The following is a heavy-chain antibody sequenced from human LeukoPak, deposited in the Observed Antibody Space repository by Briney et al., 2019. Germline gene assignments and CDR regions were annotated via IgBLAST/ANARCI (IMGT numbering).Heavy chain of an antibody. D-gene: IGHD3-22*01. Sequence: ASVKVSCKASGYTFTSYYMHWVRQAPGQGLEWMGIINPSGGSTSYAQKFQGRVTMTRDTSTSTVYMELSSLRSDDTAVYYCARYYDSSGDGSKDYYGMDVWGQGTTVTVSS. J-gene: IGHJ6*02. CDR1: GYTFTSYY. V-gene: IGHV1-46*01. CDR3: ARYYDSSGDGSKDYYGMDV. CDR2: INPSGGST.